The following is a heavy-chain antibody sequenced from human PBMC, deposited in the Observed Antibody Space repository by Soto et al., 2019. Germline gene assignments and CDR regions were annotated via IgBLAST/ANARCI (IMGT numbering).Heavy chain of an antibody. Sequence: KPSETLSLTCAVYGGSFSGYYWSWIRQPPGKGLEWIGEINHSGSTNYNPSLKSRVTISVDTSNNQFSLKLSSVTAADTAVYYCARGSGVYCSSTSCYYNYWGQGTLVTVSS. CDR2: INHSGST. CDR3: ARGSGVYCSSTSCYYNY. CDR1: GGSFSGYY. J-gene: IGHJ4*02. D-gene: IGHD2-2*01. V-gene: IGHV4-34*01.